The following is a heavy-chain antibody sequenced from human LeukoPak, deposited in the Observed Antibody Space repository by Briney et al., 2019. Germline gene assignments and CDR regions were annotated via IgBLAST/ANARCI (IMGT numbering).Heavy chain of an antibody. Sequence: GASVKVSCKASGYTFTSYAMHWVRQAPGQRLEWMGWINAGNGNTKYSQKFQGRVTITRDTSASTAYMELSGLRSEDTAVYYCARTGGYSYPSDYWGQGTLVTVSS. CDR3: ARTGGYSYPSDY. V-gene: IGHV1-3*01. CDR2: INAGNGNT. CDR1: GYTFTSYA. D-gene: IGHD5-18*01. J-gene: IGHJ4*02.